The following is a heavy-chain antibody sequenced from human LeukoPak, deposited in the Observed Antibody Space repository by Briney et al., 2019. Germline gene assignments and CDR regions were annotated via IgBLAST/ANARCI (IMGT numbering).Heavy chain of an antibody. CDR3: ARGPDSGYVTNFDS. CDR2: IYYNGFT. J-gene: IGHJ4*02. V-gene: IGHV4-59*11. CDR1: GGSIRSHY. D-gene: IGHD5-12*01. Sequence: SETLSLTCTVAGGSIRSHYWSWIRRPPGKGLEWIGYIYYNGFTKYNPSLKSRVTMPIDTSKSQFSLNLSSVTAADTAVYYCARGPDSGYVTNFDSWGQGTLVTVSS.